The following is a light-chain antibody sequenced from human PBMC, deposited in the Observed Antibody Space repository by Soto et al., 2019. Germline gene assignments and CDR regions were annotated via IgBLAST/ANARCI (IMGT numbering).Light chain of an antibody. J-gene: IGLJ1*01. CDR2: QDS. Sequence: SYELTQPPSVSVSPGQTASITCYGDKLGDKYACWYQQKPGQSPVLVIYQDSKRPSGIPERFSGSNSGNTATLTISGTQPMDEADYYCQAWDSSSYVFGTGTKLTVL. V-gene: IGLV3-1*01. CDR3: QAWDSSSYV. CDR1: KLGDKY.